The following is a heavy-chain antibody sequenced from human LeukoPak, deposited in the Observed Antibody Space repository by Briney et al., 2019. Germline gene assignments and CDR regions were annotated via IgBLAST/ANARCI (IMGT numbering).Heavy chain of an antibody. CDR2: ISGSGGST. V-gene: IGHV3-23*01. CDR1: GFTFSSYA. J-gene: IGHJ4*02. Sequence: GGSLRLSCAASGFTFSSYAMSWVRQAPGKGLEWASAISGSGGSTYYADSVKGRFTISRDNSKNTLYLQMNSLRAEDTAVYYCAKFQGSGWYFDYWGQGTLVTVSS. D-gene: IGHD6-19*01. CDR3: AKFQGSGWYFDY.